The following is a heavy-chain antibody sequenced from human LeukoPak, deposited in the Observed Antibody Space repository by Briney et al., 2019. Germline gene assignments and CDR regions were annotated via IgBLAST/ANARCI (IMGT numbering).Heavy chain of an antibody. CDR2: IIPILGIA. V-gene: IGHV1-69*04. Sequence: ASVKVSCKASGGTFSSYAISWVRQAPGQGLEWMGRIIPILGIANYAQKFQGRVTITADKSTSTAYMELSSLRSGDTAVYYCARDHITMVRGVIISNWFDPWGQGTLVTVSS. CDR3: ARDHITMVRGVIISNWFDP. CDR1: GGTFSSYA. J-gene: IGHJ5*02. D-gene: IGHD3-10*01.